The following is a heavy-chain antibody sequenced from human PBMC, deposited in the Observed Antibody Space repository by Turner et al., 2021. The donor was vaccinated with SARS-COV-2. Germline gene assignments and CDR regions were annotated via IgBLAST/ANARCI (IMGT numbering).Heavy chain of an antibody. CDR2: IYSSGDT. V-gene: IGHV4-59*01. CDR1: DGSLNNFY. CDR3: ARVYCREDACYSIPYY. J-gene: IGHJ4*02. D-gene: IGHD2-21*02. Sequence: QVQLQESGPGLVKHSETLSLPCPVADGSLNNFYWSWIRQPPGKGLEWIGHIYSSGDTKYNPSLKSRVTFSIDTSKNQFSLRLTSVSAADTAVYYCARVYCREDACYSIPYYWGPGTLVTVSS.